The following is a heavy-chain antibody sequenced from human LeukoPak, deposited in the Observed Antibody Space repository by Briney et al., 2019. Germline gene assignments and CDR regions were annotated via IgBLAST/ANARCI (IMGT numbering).Heavy chain of an antibody. J-gene: IGHJ4*02. Sequence: GESLKISCKGSGYTFTYHWISWVRQMPGKGLEWMGKIDPSDSYTNYSPSFQGHVTISADKSISTAYLQWSSLKASDTAMYYCARAPDSDSGYDYFDYWGQGTLVTVSS. CDR1: GYTFTYHW. V-gene: IGHV5-10-1*01. CDR3: ARAPDSDSGYDYFDY. CDR2: IDPSDSYT. D-gene: IGHD5-12*01.